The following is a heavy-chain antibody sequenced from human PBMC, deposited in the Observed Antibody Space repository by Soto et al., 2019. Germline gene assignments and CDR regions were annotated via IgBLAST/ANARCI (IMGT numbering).Heavy chain of an antibody. V-gene: IGHV3-30*14. CDR2: ISYDGSNK. Sequence: GGSLRLSCAASGFTFSSYAMHWVRQAPGKGLEWVAFISYDGSNKYYADSVKGRFTISRDNSKNTLYLQMNSLRAEDTAVYYCARENGDILTGYYIDYYYYGMDVWGQGTTVTVSS. CDR1: GFTFSSYA. CDR3: ARENGDILTGYYIDYYYYGMDV. J-gene: IGHJ6*02. D-gene: IGHD3-9*01.